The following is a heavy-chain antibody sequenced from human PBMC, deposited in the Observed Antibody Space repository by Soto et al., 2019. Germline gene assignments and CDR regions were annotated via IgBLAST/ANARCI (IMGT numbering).Heavy chain of an antibody. CDR3: ARDRRCSGGSCYFYY. D-gene: IGHD2-15*01. V-gene: IGHV4-31*03. CDR1: GGSISSGGYY. J-gene: IGHJ4*02. CDR2: IYYSGST. Sequence: SETLSLTCTVSGGSISSGGYYWSWIRQHPGKGLEWIGYIYYSGSTYYNPSLKSRVTISVDTSKNQFSLKLSSVTAADTAVYYCARDRRCSGGSCYFYYWGQGTLVTVSS.